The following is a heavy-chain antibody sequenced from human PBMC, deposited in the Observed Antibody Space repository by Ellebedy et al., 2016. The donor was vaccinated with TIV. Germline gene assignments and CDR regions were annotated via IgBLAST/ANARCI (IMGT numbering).Heavy chain of an antibody. D-gene: IGHD6-13*01. CDR2: INPSGGST. CDR1: GYTFTSYY. V-gene: IGHV1-46*01. CDR3: ARQTAAGTGGMDV. Sequence: AASVKVSCRASGYTFTSYYMHWVRQAPGQGLEWMGIINPSGGSTSYAQKFQGRVTMTRDTSTSTVYMELSSLRSEDTAVYYCARQTAAGTGGMDVWGQGTTVTVSS. J-gene: IGHJ6*02.